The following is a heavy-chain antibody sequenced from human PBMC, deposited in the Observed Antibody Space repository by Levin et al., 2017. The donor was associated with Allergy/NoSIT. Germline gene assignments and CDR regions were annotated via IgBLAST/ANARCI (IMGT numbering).Heavy chain of an antibody. CDR2: ISSSSSYI. Sequence: AGGSLRLSCAASGFTFSSYSMNWVRQAPGKGLEWVSSISSSSSYIYYADSVKGRFTISRDNAKNSLYLQMNSLRAEDTAVYYCARDWNLVVDEAGAFDIWGQGTMVTVSS. CDR1: GFTFSSYS. J-gene: IGHJ3*02. D-gene: IGHD3-22*01. CDR3: ARDWNLVVDEAGAFDI. V-gene: IGHV3-21*01.